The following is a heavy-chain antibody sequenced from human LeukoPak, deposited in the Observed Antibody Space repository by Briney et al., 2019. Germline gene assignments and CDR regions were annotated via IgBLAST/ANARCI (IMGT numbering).Heavy chain of an antibody. CDR1: GFTFSSYA. CDR3: ANLCISSDCVPTFDY. D-gene: IGHD2-2*01. Sequence: GGSLRLSCAASGFTFSSYATSWVRQAPGKGLEWVSAISGSGGSTYYADSVKGRFTISRDNSKNTLYLQVNSLRAEDTAVYYCANLCISSDCVPTFDYWGQGTRVTVSS. J-gene: IGHJ4*02. V-gene: IGHV3-23*01. CDR2: ISGSGGST.